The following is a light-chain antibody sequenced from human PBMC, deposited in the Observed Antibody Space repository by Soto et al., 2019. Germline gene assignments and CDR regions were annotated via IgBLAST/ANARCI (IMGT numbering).Light chain of an antibody. CDR2: EVT. CDR1: SSDVGGYNY. CDR3: SSYTSSSTVV. V-gene: IGLV2-14*01. Sequence: QSALTQPASVSGSPGQSITISCTGTSSDVGGYNYVSWYQQHPGKAPKLMIYEVTNRPSGVSDRFSASKSGNTASLTISGLQAEDEADYSCSSYTSSSTVVFGGGTKVTVL. J-gene: IGLJ2*01.